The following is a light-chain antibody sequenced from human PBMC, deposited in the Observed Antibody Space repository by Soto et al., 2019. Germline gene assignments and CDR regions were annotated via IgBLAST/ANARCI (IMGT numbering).Light chain of an antibody. J-gene: IGKJ5*01. Sequence: EIVLTQSPGTLSLSPGERATLSCRASQSVTSSYLAWYQQKPGQAPRLLMYAASSRATGIPDRFSGSGSGTDFTLNISRLEAEDFAVYYCQQSSSSPITFGQGTRLEIK. CDR1: QSVTSSY. V-gene: IGKV3-20*01. CDR2: AAS. CDR3: QQSSSSPIT.